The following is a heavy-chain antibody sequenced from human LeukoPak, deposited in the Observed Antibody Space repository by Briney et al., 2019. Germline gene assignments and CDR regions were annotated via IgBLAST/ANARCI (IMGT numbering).Heavy chain of an antibody. V-gene: IGHV4-39*01. D-gene: IGHD5-24*01. Sequence: KPSETLSLTCTVSGGSMSRSSYYWGWIRQPPGKGLEWIGSIYFSGSTYYNPSLKSRVTISVDMSKNQFSLKLSSVTAADTAVYYCARHEMATGNFDYWGQGTLVTVSS. CDR3: ARHEMATGNFDY. J-gene: IGHJ4*02. CDR2: IYFSGST. CDR1: GGSMSRSSYY.